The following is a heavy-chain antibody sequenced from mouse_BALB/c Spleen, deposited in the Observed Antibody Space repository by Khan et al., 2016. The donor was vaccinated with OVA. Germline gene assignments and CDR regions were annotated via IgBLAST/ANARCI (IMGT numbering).Heavy chain of an antibody. CDR3: ARSIMAN. J-gene: IGHJ2*01. CDR2: ISYSGST. Sequence: EVELVESGPGLVNPSQSLSLTCTVTGYSITSDYAWNWIRQFPGNKLEWMGYISYSGSTSYNPSLKSRISITRDTSKNQFFLQLNSVTTEDTATYYCARSIMANWGQGTTLTVSS. V-gene: IGHV3-2*02. CDR1: GYSITSDYA.